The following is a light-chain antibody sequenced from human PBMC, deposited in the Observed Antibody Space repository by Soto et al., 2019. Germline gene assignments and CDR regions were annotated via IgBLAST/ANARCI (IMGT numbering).Light chain of an antibody. V-gene: IGLV2-23*02. CDR3: CSYAGSSTLV. J-gene: IGLJ2*01. CDR1: SSDVGSYNL. CDR2: EVS. Sequence: SALTQPASVSGSPGQSITISCTGTSSDVGSYNLVSWYQQHPGKAPKLMIYEVSKRPSGVSNRFSGSKSGKTASLTISGLQAEDEADYYCCSYAGSSTLVFGGGTQLTV.